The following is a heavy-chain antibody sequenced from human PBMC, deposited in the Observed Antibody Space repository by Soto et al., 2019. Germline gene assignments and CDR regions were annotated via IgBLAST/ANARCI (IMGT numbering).Heavy chain of an antibody. Sequence: EVQLLESGGGLVQPGGSLRLSCAAAGFTFSIYAMSWVRQAPGKGLEWVSAISGSGASTYYADSVKSRFTISRDNSQNTLNLQMNSLRADHTAVYYCAKATRGGAATLIRDYCGQGSLVTVSS. CDR3: AKATRGGAATLIRDY. V-gene: IGHV3-23*01. CDR1: GFTFSIYA. D-gene: IGHD6-13*01. CDR2: ISGSGAST. J-gene: IGHJ4*02.